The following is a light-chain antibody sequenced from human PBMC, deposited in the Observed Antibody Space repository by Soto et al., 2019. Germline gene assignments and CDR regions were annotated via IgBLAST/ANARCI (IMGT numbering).Light chain of an antibody. CDR2: DTS. J-gene: IGKJ2*01. V-gene: IGKV3-11*01. CDR3: QQRTNWGYT. Sequence: EIVLTQSPATLSLSPGERATLSCRASQSVSRYLAWYQQKPGQAPRLLIYDTSNRDTGVPARFSGRGTGTDFTLTVSSLEPEDFAVYYCQQRTNWGYTFGQGTRLDFK. CDR1: QSVSRY.